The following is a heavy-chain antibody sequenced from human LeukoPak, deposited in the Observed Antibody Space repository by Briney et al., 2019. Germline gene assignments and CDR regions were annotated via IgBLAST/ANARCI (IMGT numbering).Heavy chain of an antibody. CDR3: ARSVDYYYMDV. CDR1: GFTFSSYS. CDR2: ISSSSSTI. D-gene: IGHD2-21*01. Sequence: GGSLRLSCAASGFTFSSYSMNWVRQAPGKGLEWVSYISSSSSTIYYAASVKGRFTISRDNAKNSLYLQMNSLRAEDTAVYYCARSVDYYYMDVWGKGTTVTVSS. J-gene: IGHJ6*03. V-gene: IGHV3-48*04.